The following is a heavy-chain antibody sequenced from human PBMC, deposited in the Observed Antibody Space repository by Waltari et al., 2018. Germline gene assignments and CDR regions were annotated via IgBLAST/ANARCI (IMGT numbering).Heavy chain of an antibody. V-gene: IGHV1-2*06. CDR2: INPNSGGT. J-gene: IGHJ6*02. CDR3: ARVRNILTQMDV. D-gene: IGHD3-9*01. Sequence: QVQLVQSGAEVKKPGASVKVSCKASGYTFTCYYMHWVRQAPGQGLDWMGRINPNSGGTNYAQKLQGRVTMTRETSISTAYMELSRLRSDDTAVYYCARVRNILTQMDVWGQGTTVTVSS. CDR1: GYTFTCYY.